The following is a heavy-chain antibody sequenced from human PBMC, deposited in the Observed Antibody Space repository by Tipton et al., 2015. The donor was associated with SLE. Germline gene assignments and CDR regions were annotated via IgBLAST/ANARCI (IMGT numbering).Heavy chain of an antibody. Sequence: QSGAEVKKPGSSVKVSCKASGGSFSSYSISWGRQAPGQGLEWMGGIIPIFGTANYAQNFQGRVTITADESKSTAYMELSSLRSGDTAVYYCASVSSGWYIDYWGQGALGLVSS. D-gene: IGHD6-19*01. CDR1: GGSFSSYS. J-gene: IGHJ4*02. CDR3: ASVSSGWYIDY. CDR2: IIPIFGTA. V-gene: IGHV1-69*01.